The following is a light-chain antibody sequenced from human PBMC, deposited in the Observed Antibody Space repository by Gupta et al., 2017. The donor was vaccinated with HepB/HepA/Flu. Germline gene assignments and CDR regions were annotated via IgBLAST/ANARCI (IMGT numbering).Light chain of an antibody. V-gene: IGLV1-51*02. CDR1: SSNIGYNY. Sequence: QSVLTQAPSVSAAPGPKVTISCSGSSSNIGYNYVSWYQQVPGTAPKLLIYENDKRPSGIPARFSGSRSGTSATLGTTGLQTGDEADYYCGTWDSSLSGGVFGGGTKLTVL. CDR3: GTWDSSLSGGV. J-gene: IGLJ3*02. CDR2: END.